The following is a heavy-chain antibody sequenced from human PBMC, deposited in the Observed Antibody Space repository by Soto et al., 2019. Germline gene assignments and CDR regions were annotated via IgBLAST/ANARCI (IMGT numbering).Heavy chain of an antibody. Sequence: PGGSLRLSCAASGFTFSSYWMHWVRQAPGKGLVWVSRINSDGSSTSYADSVKGRFTISRDNAKNTLYLQMNSLRAEDTAVYYCARDGYYGSDEFYYYYGMDVWGQGTTVTVS. J-gene: IGHJ6*02. CDR2: INSDGSST. CDR1: GFTFSSYW. CDR3: ARDGYYGSDEFYYYYGMDV. V-gene: IGHV3-74*01. D-gene: IGHD3-10*01.